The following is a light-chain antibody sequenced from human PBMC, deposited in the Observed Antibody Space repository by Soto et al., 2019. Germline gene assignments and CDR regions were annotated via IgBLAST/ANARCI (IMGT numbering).Light chain of an antibody. J-gene: IGKJ4*01. CDR3: QQYIRWPLT. CDR1: QGVGST. Sequence: ELVLTQSPATLSVSPGERATLSCRASQGVGSTLAWYQQAPGQAPRLLIYDASTRATGIPARFSGSGSGTEFTLTISSLQSEDYAVYFCQQYIRWPLTFGGGTKVEI. CDR2: DAS. V-gene: IGKV3-15*01.